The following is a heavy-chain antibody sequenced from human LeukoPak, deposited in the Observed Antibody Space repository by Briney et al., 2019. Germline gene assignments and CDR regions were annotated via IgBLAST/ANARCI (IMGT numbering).Heavy chain of an antibody. CDR1: GFTFSSYS. J-gene: IGHJ6*02. V-gene: IGHV3-48*01. CDR3: ARVTREWLGPRVYYGMDV. D-gene: IGHD6-19*01. Sequence: GGSLRLSCAASGFTFSSYSMNWVRQAPGKGLEWVSYISSSSSTIYYADSVKGRFTISRDNAKNSLYLQMNSLRAEDTAVYYCARVTREWLGPRVYYGMDVWGQGTTVTVSS. CDR2: ISSSSSTI.